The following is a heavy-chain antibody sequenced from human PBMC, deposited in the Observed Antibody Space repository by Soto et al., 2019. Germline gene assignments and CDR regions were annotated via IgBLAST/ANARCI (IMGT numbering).Heavy chain of an antibody. CDR2: VSGHSRSI. J-gene: IGHJ5*02. V-gene: IGHV3-23*01. Sequence: DVQLLESGGGLVQPGGSLRLTCAASGFTLSTYAMSWVRQAPGKGLEWVSVVSGHSRSIYYADSVRGRFTISRDNSKNTLYLQMNSLRVEDTYLYRCAKPNPSRAHTCGWNDWFDPWGQGTLVTVSS. D-gene: IGHD1-1*01. CDR1: GFTLSTYA. CDR3: AKPNPSRAHTCGWNDWFDP.